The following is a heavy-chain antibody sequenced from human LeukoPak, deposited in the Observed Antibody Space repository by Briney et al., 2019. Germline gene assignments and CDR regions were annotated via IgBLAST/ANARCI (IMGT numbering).Heavy chain of an antibody. CDR3: ACLTTADAFDI. V-gene: IGHV4-38-2*02. Sequence: SETLSLTCTVSGYSISSGYFWGWIRQPPGKGLEWVGTIFHSGNTYYNPSLKSRVTISVATSKNQFSLKLSSVTAADTAVYYCACLTTADAFDIWGQGTMVTVSS. J-gene: IGHJ3*02. CDR2: IFHSGNT. D-gene: IGHD3-22*01. CDR1: GYSISSGYF.